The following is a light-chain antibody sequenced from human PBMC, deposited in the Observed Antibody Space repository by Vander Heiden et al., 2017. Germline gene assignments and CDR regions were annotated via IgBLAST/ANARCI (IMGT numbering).Light chain of an antibody. Sequence: DIVMTQSPESLAVSLGERATINCKSSQSVLYSSNNKNYLAWYQQKPGQPPKLLIYWAYTRESGVPDRFSGSGSGTDFTLTISSLQAEDVAVYYCQQDDSTPVTFGGGTKVEIK. CDR2: WAY. CDR3: QQDDSTPVT. CDR1: QSVLYSSNNKNY. J-gene: IGKJ4*01. V-gene: IGKV4-1*01.